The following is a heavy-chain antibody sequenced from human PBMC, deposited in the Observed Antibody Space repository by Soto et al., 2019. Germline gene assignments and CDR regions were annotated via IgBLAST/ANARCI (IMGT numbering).Heavy chain of an antibody. Sequence: EVQLVESGGGLVQPGESLRLSCTASGITFSSYSMNWVRQAPGKGLEWLSYISSSKTTYADSVKGRFTISRDNAKNSVYLQMNSLRDEDTALYYCVGDQDGHTPMVHGNYWGRGTRVTVSS. V-gene: IGHV3-48*02. D-gene: IGHD5-18*01. CDR3: VGDQDGHTPMVHGNY. CDR2: ISSSKTT. J-gene: IGHJ4*02. CDR1: GITFSSYS.